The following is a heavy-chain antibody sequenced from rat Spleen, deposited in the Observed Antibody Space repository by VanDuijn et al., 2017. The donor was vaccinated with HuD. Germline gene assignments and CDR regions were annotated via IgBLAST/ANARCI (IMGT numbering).Heavy chain of an antibody. D-gene: IGHD1-10*01. CDR3: ARHGNHNYGYFDY. J-gene: IGHJ2*01. CDR1: GFTFSSFP. V-gene: IGHV5-7*01. CDR2: ISYDGTAT. Sequence: EVQLVESGGGLVQPGRSLKLSCAASGFTFSSFPMAWVRQAPKKGLEWVASISYDGTATYYRDSVKGRFTLSRDNAKSTLYLQMGSLRSEDTATYYCARHGNHNYGYFDYWGQGVMVTVSS.